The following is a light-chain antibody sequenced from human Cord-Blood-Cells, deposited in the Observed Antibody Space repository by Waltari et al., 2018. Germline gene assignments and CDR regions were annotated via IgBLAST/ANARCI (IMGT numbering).Light chain of an antibody. V-gene: IGLV2-11*01. Sequence: QSALTQPRSVSGSPGQSVTISCTGTSSDVGGYNYVSCYHQHPGKAPKLMIYDVSKRPSGVPDRFSGSKSGNTASLTISGLQAEDEADYYCCSYAGSYTYVVFGGGTKLTVL. CDR1: SSDVGGYNY. J-gene: IGLJ2*01. CDR2: DVS. CDR3: CSYAGSYTYVV.